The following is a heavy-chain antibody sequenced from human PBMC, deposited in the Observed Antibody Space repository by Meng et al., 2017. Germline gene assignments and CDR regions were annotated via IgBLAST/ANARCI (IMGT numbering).Heavy chain of an antibody. D-gene: IGHD6-13*01. CDR1: GFTFSSYG. CDR3: AREGANLHSSSWYLGWFDP. CDR2: IWYDGSNK. J-gene: IGHJ5*01. Sequence: GESLKISCAASGFTFSSYGMHLVRQAPGKGLEWVAVIWYDGSNKYYADSVKGRFTISRDNSKNTLYLQMNSLRAEDTAVYYCAREGANLHSSSWYLGWFDPWGQGNLVNVAS. V-gene: IGHV3-33*08.